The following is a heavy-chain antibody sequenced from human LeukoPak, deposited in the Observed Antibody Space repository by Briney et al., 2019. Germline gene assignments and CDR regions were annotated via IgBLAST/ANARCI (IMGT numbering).Heavy chain of an antibody. V-gene: IGHV1-2*02. Sequence: ASVKVSCKAFGYTFTGYYIHWLRQAPGQGLERMGWINPNSGGTDSAQKFQGRVTMTRDTSISTAYMELSSLRSDDTAVYYCAKDDISQLRVGELSPWGVFDYWGQGTLVTVSS. J-gene: IGHJ4*02. CDR1: GYTFTGYY. CDR2: INPNSGGT. CDR3: AKDDISQLRVGELSPWGVFDY. D-gene: IGHD3-16*02.